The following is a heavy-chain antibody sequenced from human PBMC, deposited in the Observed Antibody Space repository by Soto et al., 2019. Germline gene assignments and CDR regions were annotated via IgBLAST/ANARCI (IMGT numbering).Heavy chain of an antibody. J-gene: IGHJ3*01. CDR1: GFTFSSYA. Sequence: TGGSLRLSCAASGFTFSSYAMSWVRQAPGKGLEWVSAISGSGGSTYYADSVKGRFTISRDNSKNTLYLQMNSLRAEDTAVYYCAKGERVVTAPGLAFDLWGQGTMVTVSS. D-gene: IGHD2-21*02. V-gene: IGHV3-23*01. CDR2: ISGSGGST. CDR3: AKGERVVTAPGLAFDL.